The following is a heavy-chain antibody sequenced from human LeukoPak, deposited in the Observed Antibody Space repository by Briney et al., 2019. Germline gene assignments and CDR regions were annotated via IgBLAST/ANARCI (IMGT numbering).Heavy chain of an antibody. Sequence: GGSLRLSCAASGFTFSSYGMHWVRQAPGKGLEWVGFIRSKAYGGTTEYAASVKGRFTISRDDSKSIAYLQMNSLKTEDTAVYYCTTTGVYYYYGMDVWGQGTTVTVSS. CDR1: GFTFSSYG. V-gene: IGHV3-49*04. CDR2: IRSKAYGGTT. J-gene: IGHJ6*02. D-gene: IGHD1-1*01. CDR3: TTTGVYYYYGMDV.